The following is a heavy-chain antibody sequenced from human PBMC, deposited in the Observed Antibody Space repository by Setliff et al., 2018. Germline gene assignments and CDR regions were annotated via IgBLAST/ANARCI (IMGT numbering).Heavy chain of an antibody. CDR3: ARHVLSSGWPNDAFDF. D-gene: IGHD6-25*01. CDR1: GFTFSSYA. J-gene: IGHJ3*01. Sequence: GGSLRLSCAASGFTFSSYAMSWVRQAPGKGLEWVSGLNDVGHNTYYADSVKGRFTISRDNSKNTLYLQMNSLRAEDAAVYYCARHVLSSGWPNDAFDFWGQGTMVTVSS. CDR2: LNDVGHNT. V-gene: IGHV3-23*01.